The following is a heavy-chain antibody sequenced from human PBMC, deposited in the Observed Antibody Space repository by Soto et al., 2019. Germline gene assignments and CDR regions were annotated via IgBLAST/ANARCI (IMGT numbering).Heavy chain of an antibody. CDR3: ARSRDSSGYYLSGYYYGMDV. Sequence: QVQLVQSGAAVKKPGSSVKVSCKASGGTFSSYTISWVRQAPGQGLEWMGRIIPILGIANYAQKFQGRVTITADKSTSTAYMELSSLRSEDTAVYYCARSRDSSGYYLSGYYYGMDVWGQGTTVTVSS. CDR1: GGTFSSYT. CDR2: IIPILGIA. D-gene: IGHD3-22*01. J-gene: IGHJ6*02. V-gene: IGHV1-69*02.